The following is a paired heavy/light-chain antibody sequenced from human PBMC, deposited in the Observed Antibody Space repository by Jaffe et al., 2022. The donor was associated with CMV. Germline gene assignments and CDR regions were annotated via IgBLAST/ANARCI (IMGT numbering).Light chain of an antibody. J-gene: IGLJ2*01. CDR2: QDT. CDR1: NLGEKY. V-gene: IGLV3-1*01. Sequence: SYELTQSPSVSVSPGQTASITCSGDNLGEKYVCWYQQRPGQSPVLVIYQDTKRPSGIPERFSGSNSGNTATLTISGTQAMDEADYFCQTWDGSPHVVFGGGTKLTVL. CDR3: QTWDGSPHVV.
Heavy chain of an antibody. J-gene: IGHJ6*02. CDR3: AKSSRDYRVSHYYGMDV. D-gene: IGHD4-4*01. V-gene: IGHV3-30*18. CDR2: ISYDGINK. CDR1: GFTFNNYG. Sequence: QVQLVESGGGVVQPGRSLRLSCAASGFTFNNYGMHWVRHAPGKGLEWVALISYDGINKYYADSVKGRITISRDNSNKTLFLQMNSLRPDDTAAYYCAKSSRDYRVSHYYGMDVWGQGTTVTVSS.